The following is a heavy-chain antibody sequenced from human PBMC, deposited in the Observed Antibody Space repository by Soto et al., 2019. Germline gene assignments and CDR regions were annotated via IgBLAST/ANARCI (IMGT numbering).Heavy chain of an antibody. Sequence: VKVSCKASGYTFTSYSMPSVHPLPGQGLKWMGINNRSGDTTRSAQKFQGRVTMTRARSTSTVYMGLSSLCSEDTPVYYCARTRGGSGYYCFEYWGPETLVT. CDR2: NNRSGDTT. J-gene: IGHJ4*02. CDR1: GYTFTSYS. CDR3: ARTRGGSGYYCFEY. D-gene: IGHD3-3*01. V-gene: IGHV1-46*01.